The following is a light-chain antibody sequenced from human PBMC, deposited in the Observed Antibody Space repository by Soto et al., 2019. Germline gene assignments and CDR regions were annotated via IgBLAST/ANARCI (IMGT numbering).Light chain of an antibody. Sequence: DVVMTQSPLSLPVNLGEPAAISCRSTQSLVHSDGDTYLSWFHQRPGQSPRRLIFRVSKRDFGVPPRFIGSGSGTDFTLEITSVEAEDVGVYYCMQGTHWPPYTFGQGTRIEIK. CDR3: MQGTHWPPYT. V-gene: IGKV2-30*02. CDR1: QSLVHSDGDTY. J-gene: IGKJ2*01. CDR2: RVS.